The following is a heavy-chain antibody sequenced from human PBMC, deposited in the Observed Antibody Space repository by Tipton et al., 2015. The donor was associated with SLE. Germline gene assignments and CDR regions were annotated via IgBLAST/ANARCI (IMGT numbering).Heavy chain of an antibody. CDR1: GGPLNHGGYY. CDR2: ITYSGHT. CDR3: ARDPYDSWSDYQATFDY. Sequence: TLSLTCTASGGPLNHGGYYWNYIRQHPGEGLEWIGHITYSGHTLYNPSLQSRVTISVDTSKNQFSLKLTSVTAADTAVYYCARDPYDSWSDYQATFDYWGQGTLATVSP. D-gene: IGHD3-3*01. V-gene: IGHV4-31*03. J-gene: IGHJ4*02.